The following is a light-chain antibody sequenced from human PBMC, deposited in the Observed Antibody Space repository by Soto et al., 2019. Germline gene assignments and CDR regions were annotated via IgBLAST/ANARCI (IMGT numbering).Light chain of an antibody. CDR3: QQSYSTPYT. V-gene: IGKV1-39*01. J-gene: IGKJ2*01. CDR2: ATS. CDR1: QSITNY. Sequence: DIQMTQSPPSLSACVGDRFIITCRASQSITNYLNWYQQKPGKAPKLLIYATSTLQSGVPSRFGGSGSGTEFTLTISSLQPDDFAAYYCQQSYSTPYTFGQGTKVDIK.